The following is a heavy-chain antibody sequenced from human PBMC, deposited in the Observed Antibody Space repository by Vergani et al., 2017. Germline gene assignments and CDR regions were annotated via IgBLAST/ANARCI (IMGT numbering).Heavy chain of an antibody. CDR2: IYYSGST. D-gene: IGHD6-13*01. J-gene: IGHJ5*02. CDR1: GGSISSYY. CDR3: AREGAGYSSSWYRGGFDP. V-gene: IGHV4-59*01. Sequence: QGQLQESGPGLVKPSETLSLTCTVSGGSISSYYWSWNRQPPGKGLEWIGDIYYSGSTNYNPSLKSRVTISVDTSKNQFSLKLSSVTAADTAVYYCAREGAGYSSSWYRGGFDPWGEGTLVTVSS.